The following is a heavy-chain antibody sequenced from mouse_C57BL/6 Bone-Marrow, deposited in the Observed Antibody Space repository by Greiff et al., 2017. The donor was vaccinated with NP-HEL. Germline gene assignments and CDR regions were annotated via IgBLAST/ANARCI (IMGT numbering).Heavy chain of an antibody. D-gene: IGHD2-1*01. J-gene: IGHJ3*01. V-gene: IGHV1-50*01. CDR1: GYTFTSYW. CDR3: ARGGNYPWFAY. Sequence: VKLQQPGAELVKPGASVKLSCKASGYTFTSYWMQWVKQRPGQGLEWIGEIDPSDSYTNYNQKFKGKATLTVDTSSSTAYMQLSSLTSEDSAVYYCARGGNYPWFAYWGQGTLVTVSA. CDR2: IDPSDSYT.